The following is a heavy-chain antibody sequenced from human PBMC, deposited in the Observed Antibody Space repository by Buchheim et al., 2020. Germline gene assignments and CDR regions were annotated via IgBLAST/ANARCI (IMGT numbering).Heavy chain of an antibody. CDR2: INHGGST. CDR1: GGSFSGYY. CDR3: ATAAAQEVKWFDP. D-gene: IGHD3-22*01. Sequence: QVQLQQWGAGLLKPSETLSLTCAVYGGSFSGYYWSWIRQPPGKGLEWIGEINHGGSTNYNPSLKSRLTISVDTSKNQFSLKLSSVTAADTGVYYCATAAAQEVKWFDPWGQGTL. J-gene: IGHJ5*02. V-gene: IGHV4-34*01.